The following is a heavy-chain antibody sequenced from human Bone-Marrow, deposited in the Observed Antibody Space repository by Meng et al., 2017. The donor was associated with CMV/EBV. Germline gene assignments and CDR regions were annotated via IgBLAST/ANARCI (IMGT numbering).Heavy chain of an antibody. CDR2: ISSSSSYI. Sequence: GESLKISCAASGFTFSSYSMNWVRQAPGKGLEWVSSISSSSSYIYYADSVKGRFTISRDNAKNSLYLQMNSLRAEDTAVYYCARDGDSTKGGMDVWGQGTTVTV. J-gene: IGHJ6*02. CDR1: GFTFSSYS. CDR3: ARDGDSTKGGMDV. D-gene: IGHD2/OR15-2a*01. V-gene: IGHV3-21*01.